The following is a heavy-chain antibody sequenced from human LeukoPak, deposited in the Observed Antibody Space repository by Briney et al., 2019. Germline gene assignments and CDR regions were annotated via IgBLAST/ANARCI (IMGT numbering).Heavy chain of an antibody. D-gene: IGHD2-2*01. CDR2: IIPIFGTA. Sequence: SVKVSCKASGGTFSSYAISWVRQAPGQGLEWMGRIIPIFGTANYAQKFQGRVTITTDESTSTAYMELSSLRSEDTAVYYCAISSTSGGYYYYYYMDVWGKGTTVTVSS. CDR3: AISSTSGGYYYYYYMDV. V-gene: IGHV1-69*05. J-gene: IGHJ6*03. CDR1: GGTFSSYA.